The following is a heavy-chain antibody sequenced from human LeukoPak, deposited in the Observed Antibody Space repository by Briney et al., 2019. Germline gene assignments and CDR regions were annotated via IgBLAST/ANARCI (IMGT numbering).Heavy chain of an antibody. J-gene: IGHJ4*02. CDR1: GFTFSSYW. V-gene: IGHV3-48*01. CDR2: ISSGSSTI. D-gene: IGHD3-9*01. Sequence: GGSLRLSCAASGFTFSSYWMSWVRQAPGKGLEWVSYISSGSSTIYYTDSVKGRFTISRDNAKNSLSLQMNSLRAEDTAVYYCARNKPYDKWGQGTLVTVSS. CDR3: ARNKPYDK.